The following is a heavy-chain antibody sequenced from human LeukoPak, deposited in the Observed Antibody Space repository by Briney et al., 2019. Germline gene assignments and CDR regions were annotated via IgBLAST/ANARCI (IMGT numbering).Heavy chain of an antibody. V-gene: IGHV3-53*01. Sequence: GGSLRLSCAASGSTVSSNYMNWVRQAPGKGLEWVSVIYGGGNIYYADSVKGRFTISRDNSKNTLYLQMNSLRAEDTAVYYCARGAGYNYPYYFDYWGQGTLVTVSS. D-gene: IGHD5-24*01. J-gene: IGHJ4*02. CDR1: GSTVSSNY. CDR2: IYGGGNI. CDR3: ARGAGYNYPYYFDY.